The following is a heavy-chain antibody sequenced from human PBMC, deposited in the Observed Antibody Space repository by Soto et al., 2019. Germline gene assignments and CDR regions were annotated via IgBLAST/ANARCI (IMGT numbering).Heavy chain of an antibody. D-gene: IGHD2-15*01. J-gene: IGHJ4*02. Sequence: SETLSLTCTVSGGSISSGDYYWSWIRQPPGKGLEWIGYIYYSGSTYYNPSLKSRVTISVDTSKNQFSLKLSSLRSEDTAVYYCARVYCSGGSCYSIDYWGQGTLVTVSS. V-gene: IGHV4-30-4*02. CDR3: ARVYCSGGSCYSIDY. CDR2: IYYSGST. CDR1: GGSISSGDYY.